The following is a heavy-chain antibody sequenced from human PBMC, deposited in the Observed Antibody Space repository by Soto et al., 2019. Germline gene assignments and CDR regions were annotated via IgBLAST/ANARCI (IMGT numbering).Heavy chain of an antibody. D-gene: IGHD3-10*01. Sequence: EVQLLESGGGLVQPGGSLRLSCAASGFTVNAYAMTWVRQAPGKGLEWVSAIGGSGGNRYYADSVRGRFTISSDNSKDTVDLQRNSLRLEYTAVYYCARVASVNITSVDNWGQGIMCTASA. CDR1: GFTVNAYA. J-gene: IGHJ4*02. CDR2: IGGSGGNR. CDR3: ARVASVNITSVDN. V-gene: IGHV3-23*01.